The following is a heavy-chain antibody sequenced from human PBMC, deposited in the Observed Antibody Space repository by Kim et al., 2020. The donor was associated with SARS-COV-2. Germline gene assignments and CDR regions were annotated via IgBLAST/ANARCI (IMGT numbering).Heavy chain of an antibody. V-gene: IGHV4-39*01. J-gene: IGHJ4*02. Sequence: SETLSLTCTVSGGSISSSSYYWGWIRQPPGKGLEWIGSIYYSGSTYYNPSLKSRVTISVDTSKNQFSLKLSSVTAADTAVYYCARQPTDSGSYYNLDDYWGQGTLVTVSS. CDR3: ARQPTDSGSYYNLDDY. CDR1: GGSISSSSYY. D-gene: IGHD1-26*01. CDR2: IYYSGST.